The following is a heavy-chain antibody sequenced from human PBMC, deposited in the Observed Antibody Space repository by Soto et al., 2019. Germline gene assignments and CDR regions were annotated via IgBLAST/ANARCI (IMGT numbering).Heavy chain of an antibody. CDR1: GGTFNTYA. Sequence: QMQLVQSGAEVKESGSSVKISCKTSGGTFNTYALTWVRQAPGQGLEWIGGIIPIFGIKNVAQRFQGRVTINADESLTTAYMEMTSLRSDDTAVYYCAKEAGDNWGQGTLVTVSS. CDR3: AKEAGDN. D-gene: IGHD3-10*01. CDR2: IIPIFGIK. V-gene: IGHV1-69*01. J-gene: IGHJ4*02.